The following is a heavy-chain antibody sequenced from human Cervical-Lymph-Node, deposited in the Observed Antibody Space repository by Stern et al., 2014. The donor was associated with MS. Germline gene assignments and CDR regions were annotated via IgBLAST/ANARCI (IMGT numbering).Heavy chain of an antibody. V-gene: IGHV1-46*01. D-gene: IGHD6-25*01. CDR1: GYTFSNYY. Sequence: QVQLVQSGAEVRRPGASVNVSCKASGYTFSNYYMYWVRQAPGQGLEWLGVINPTGGSTTYAQKFQDRLTLTTEMSTSTVYMELRSLTSEDSALYYCSRAAEPAHHEAWRLTPSVPQHWGQGTLLTVSA. J-gene: IGHJ1*01. CDR3: SRAAEPAHHEAWRLTPSVPQH. CDR2: INPTGGST.